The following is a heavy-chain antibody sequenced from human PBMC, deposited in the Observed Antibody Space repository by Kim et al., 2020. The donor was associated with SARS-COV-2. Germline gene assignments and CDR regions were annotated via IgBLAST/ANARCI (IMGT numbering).Heavy chain of an antibody. D-gene: IGHD3-3*01. CDR2: IYYSGST. CDR3: TRDPYDFWSGYPKLYYYYGMDV. Sequence: SETLSLTCTVSGGSISSYYWSWIRQPPGKGLEWIGYIYYSGSTNYNPSLKSRVTTSVDTSKNQFSLKLSSVTAADTAVYYCTRDPYDFWSGYPKLYYYYGMDVWGQGTTVTVSS. V-gene: IGHV4-59*13. CDR1: GGSISSYY. J-gene: IGHJ6*02.